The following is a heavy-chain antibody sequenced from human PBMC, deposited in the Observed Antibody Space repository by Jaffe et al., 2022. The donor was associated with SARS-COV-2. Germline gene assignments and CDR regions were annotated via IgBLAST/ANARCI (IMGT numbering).Heavy chain of an antibody. J-gene: IGHJ4*02. D-gene: IGHD3-9*01. Sequence: EVQLVESGGGLVQPGGSLRLSCAASGFTFSSYSMNWVRQAPGKGLEWVSYISSSSSTIYYADSVKGRFTISRDNAKNSLYLQMNSLRAEDTAVYYCARGPRDFDWLSWYFDYWGQGTLVTVSS. CDR3: ARGPRDFDWLSWYFDY. CDR1: GFTFSSYS. CDR2: ISSSSSTI. V-gene: IGHV3-48*01.